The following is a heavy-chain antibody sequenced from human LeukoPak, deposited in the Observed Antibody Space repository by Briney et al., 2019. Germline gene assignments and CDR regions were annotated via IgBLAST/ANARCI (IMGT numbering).Heavy chain of an antibody. V-gene: IGHV4-38-2*01. CDR2: IHHSGRT. D-gene: IGHD5-18*01. CDR1: RYSISSGHY. CDR3: ARVSAMVTIFDQ. J-gene: IGHJ4*02. Sequence: PSETLSLTCAVSRYSISSGHYWGWVRQPPGEGLEWIGSIHHSGRTYYNPSLKSRVTISVDTSNNQFSLKLNSVTAADTAVYYCARVSAMVTIFDQWGQGALVTVSS.